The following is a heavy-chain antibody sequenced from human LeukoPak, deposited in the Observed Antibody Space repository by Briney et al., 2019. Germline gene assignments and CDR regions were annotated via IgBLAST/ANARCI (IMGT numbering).Heavy chain of an antibody. CDR3: AKLSFDYDFWSAFDM. CDR1: GFNFSNYG. V-gene: IGHV3-30*18. CDR2: IPYDGSNK. D-gene: IGHD3-3*01. J-gene: IGHJ3*02. Sequence: PGGSLRLSCEASGFNFSNYGMHWVRQAPGKGLEWVAVIPYDGSNKYYADSVKGRFTISRDKSKNTLYLQMNSLRAEDTAVYYCAKLSFDYDFWSAFDMWGHGTMVTVSS.